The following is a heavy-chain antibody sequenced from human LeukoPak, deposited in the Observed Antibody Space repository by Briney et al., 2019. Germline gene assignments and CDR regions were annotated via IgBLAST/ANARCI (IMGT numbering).Heavy chain of an antibody. CDR3: ASTLHYDILTGYYPFDY. D-gene: IGHD3-9*01. CDR2: IIPIFGTA. Sequence: GASVKVSCKASGYTFTGYYMHWVRQAPGQGLEWMGGIIPIFGTANYAQKFQGRVTITTDESTSTAYMELSSLRSEDTAVYYCASTLHYDILTGYYPFDYWGQGTLVTVSS. CDR1: GYTFTGYY. V-gene: IGHV1-69*05. J-gene: IGHJ4*02.